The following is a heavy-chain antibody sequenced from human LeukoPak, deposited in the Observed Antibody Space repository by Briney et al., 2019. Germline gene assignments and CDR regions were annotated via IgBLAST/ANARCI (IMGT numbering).Heavy chain of an antibody. CDR2: ISSSGSTI. CDR1: AFTLSSYW. CDR3: ASESYVWGSYRFVRGNAFDI. V-gene: IGHV3-48*04. D-gene: IGHD3-16*02. Sequence: GGSLRLSCAASAFTLSSYWMSWVRQAPGKGLEWVSYISSSGSTIYYADSVKGRFTISRDNAKNSLYLQMNSLRAEDTAVYYCASESYVWGSYRFVRGNAFDIWGQGTMVTVSS. J-gene: IGHJ3*02.